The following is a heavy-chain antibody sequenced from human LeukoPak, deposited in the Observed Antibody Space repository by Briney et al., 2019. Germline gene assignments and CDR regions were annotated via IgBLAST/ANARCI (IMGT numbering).Heavy chain of an antibody. V-gene: IGHV6-1*01. Sequence: QTLSLTCAISGDSVSSNSAACNWIRQSPSRGLEWLGRTYYRSKWYNDYAVSVKSRITINPDTSKNQFSLQLNSVTPEDTAVYYCARVNIAVAGTSSNFDYWGQGTLVTVSS. CDR2: TYYRSKWYN. D-gene: IGHD6-19*01. CDR1: GDSVSSNSAA. J-gene: IGHJ4*02. CDR3: ARVNIAVAGTSSNFDY.